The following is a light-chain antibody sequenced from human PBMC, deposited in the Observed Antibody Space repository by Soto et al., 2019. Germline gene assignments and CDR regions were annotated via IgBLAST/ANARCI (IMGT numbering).Light chain of an antibody. J-gene: IGLJ2*01. CDR3: SSYTSSSTLVV. V-gene: IGLV2-14*01. Sequence: QSALTQPASVSGSPGQSITISCTGTSSDVGGYNYVSWYQQHPGKAPKLMLYEVSTRPSGVSNRFSRSKSGNTASLTISGLQAEDEADYYCSSYTSSSTLVVFGGGTKLTVL. CDR1: SSDVGGYNY. CDR2: EVS.